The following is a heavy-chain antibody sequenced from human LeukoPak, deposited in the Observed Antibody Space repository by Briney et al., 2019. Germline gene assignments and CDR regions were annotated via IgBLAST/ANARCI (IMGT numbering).Heavy chain of an antibody. V-gene: IGHV1-46*01. D-gene: IGHD3-22*01. Sequence: GASVKLSCNSSGYTFTIYYIHLVRHAPGQGLEWMGIINPSGGSTSYAQKFQGRVTMTRDTSTSTVYMKLSSLRTEDTAVYYCAREGSKSSGYYSRYWGQGTLVTVSS. CDR3: AREGSKSSGYYSRY. CDR2: INPSGGST. CDR1: GYTFTIYY. J-gene: IGHJ4*02.